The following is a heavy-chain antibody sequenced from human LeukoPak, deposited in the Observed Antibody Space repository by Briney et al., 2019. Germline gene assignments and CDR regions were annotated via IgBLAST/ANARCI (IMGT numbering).Heavy chain of an antibody. V-gene: IGHV4-4*07. D-gene: IGHD1-26*01. J-gene: IGHJ6*03. CDR2: IYTSGST. CDR1: GGSISYFY. CDR3: ARVVGATRYYYMDV. Sequence: SETLSLTCTVSGGSISYFYWSWIRQPAGKGLEWIGRIYTSGSTNYNPSLKSRVTMSVDTSKKQFSLKLSSVTAADTAVYYCARVVGATRYYYMDVWGKGTTVSVSS.